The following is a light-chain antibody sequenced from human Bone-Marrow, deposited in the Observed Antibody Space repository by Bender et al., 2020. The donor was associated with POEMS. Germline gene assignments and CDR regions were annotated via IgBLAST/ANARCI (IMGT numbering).Light chain of an antibody. CDR1: SSDVGGYNY. Sequence: QSALTQPASVSGSPGQSVTISCTGTSSDVGGYNYVSWYQQHPGKAPKLIIYDVNKRPSGVPDRFSGSKSGTSASLAITGLQAEDEGDYYCQSYDNSLGGWVFGGGTKLTVL. V-gene: IGLV2-8*01. CDR2: DVN. CDR3: QSYDNSLGGWV. J-gene: IGLJ3*02.